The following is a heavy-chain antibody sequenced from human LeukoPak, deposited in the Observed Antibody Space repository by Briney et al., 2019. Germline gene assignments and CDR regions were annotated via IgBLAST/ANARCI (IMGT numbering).Heavy chain of an antibody. D-gene: IGHD2-2*01. CDR1: GGSISSYY. V-gene: IGHV4-59*12. CDR2: IYYSGST. CDR3: ARELGYCSSTSCYPDY. J-gene: IGHJ4*02. Sequence: SETLSLTCTVSGGSISSYYWSWIRQPPGKGLEWIGYIYYSGSTNYNPSLKSRVTISVDTSKNQFSLKLSSVTAADTAVYYCARELGYCSSTSCYPDYWGQGTLVTVSS.